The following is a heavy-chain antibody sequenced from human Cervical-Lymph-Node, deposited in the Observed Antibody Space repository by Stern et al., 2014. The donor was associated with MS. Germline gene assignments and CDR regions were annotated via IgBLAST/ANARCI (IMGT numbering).Heavy chain of an antibody. J-gene: IGHJ3*02. V-gene: IGHV3-53*01. CDR1: GFTVSNNY. CDR2: LYTDDST. CDR3: ARAIFGVNTAAMAPDAFDT. Sequence: EVQLVEDGGGLIQPGGSLRLSCAAPGFTVSNNYMSWVRQAPGKGLEWVSLLYTDDSTYYAGSVKGRFTISRDSSKTKLFLQMTSLRAEDTAVYYCARAIFGVNTAAMAPDAFDTWGQGTMVTVSS. D-gene: IGHD3-3*01.